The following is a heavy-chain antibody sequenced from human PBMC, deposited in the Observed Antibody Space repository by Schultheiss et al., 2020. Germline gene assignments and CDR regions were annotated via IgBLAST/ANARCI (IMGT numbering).Heavy chain of an antibody. CDR3: ARVVRGYSSY. Sequence: GGSLRLSCAASGFTFDDYAMHWVRQAPGKGLEWVSSISSSSSYIYYADSVKGRFTISRDNAKNSLYLQMNSLRAEDTAVYYCARVVRGYSSYWGQGTLVTGSS. V-gene: IGHV3-21*04. CDR1: GFTFDDYA. D-gene: IGHD2-15*01. CDR2: ISSSSSYI. J-gene: IGHJ4*02.